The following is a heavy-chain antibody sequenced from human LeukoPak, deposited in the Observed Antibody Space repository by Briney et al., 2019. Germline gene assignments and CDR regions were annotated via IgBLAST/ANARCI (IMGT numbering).Heavy chain of an antibody. D-gene: IGHD6-13*01. CDR2: IYPGESDT. J-gene: IGHJ4*02. CDR3: ARKSHSSSWTHFDY. CDR1: GYSFTSYW. V-gene: IGHV5-51*01. Sequence: GESLKISCKGSGYSFTSYWIGWVRQMPGKGREWLGIIYPGESDTRYSPSFQGPVPISADKSISTAYLQWSSLKASDTAMYYCARKSHSSSWTHFDYWGQGTLVTVSS.